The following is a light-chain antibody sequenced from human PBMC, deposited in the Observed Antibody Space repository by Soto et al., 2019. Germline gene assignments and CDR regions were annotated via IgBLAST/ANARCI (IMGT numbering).Light chain of an antibody. Sequence: HSALTQPPSASGSPGQSVTISCTGTSSDVGGNNYVSWYQQHPGKAPKLMIYEVNKRPSGVPDRFSGSKSGNTASLTVSGLQAEDEADYYCSSYAGSNNLGFGGGTQLTVL. J-gene: IGLJ2*01. V-gene: IGLV2-8*01. CDR1: SSDVGGNNY. CDR2: EVN. CDR3: SSYAGSNNLG.